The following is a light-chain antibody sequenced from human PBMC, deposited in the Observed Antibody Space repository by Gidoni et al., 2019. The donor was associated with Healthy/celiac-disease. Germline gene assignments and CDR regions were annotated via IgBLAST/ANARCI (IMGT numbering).Light chain of an antibody. V-gene: IGKV1-13*02. J-gene: IGKJ4*01. CDR1: QSISSA. CDR2: DAS. CDR3: QQFNSYPLT. Sequence: AIQLTQSPSSLSASVGDSVTITCLESQSISSALAWSQQKPGKPPKLLIYDASSLESWVPSRFSGSGSGTDFTLTIISLHPEDFATYYCQQFNSYPLTFGGGTKVEIK.